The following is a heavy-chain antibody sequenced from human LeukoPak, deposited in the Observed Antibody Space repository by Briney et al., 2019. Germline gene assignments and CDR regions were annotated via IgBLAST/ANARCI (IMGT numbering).Heavy chain of an antibody. Sequence: PGGSLRLSCAASGFTFSNYGVHWVRQARGKGLEWVAFIQYDGSNKYYVDSVKGRFTISRDNSKNTLYLQMHSLRAEDTAVYFCAKDGAGYVMDVWGKGTTVTVSS. CDR1: GFTFSNYG. V-gene: IGHV3-30*02. CDR3: AKDGAGYVMDV. CDR2: IQYDGSNK. D-gene: IGHD3-9*01. J-gene: IGHJ6*04.